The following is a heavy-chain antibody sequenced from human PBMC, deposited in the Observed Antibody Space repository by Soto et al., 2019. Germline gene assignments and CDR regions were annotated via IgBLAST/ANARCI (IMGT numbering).Heavy chain of an antibody. CDR1: GYTFTGYY. CDR2: INPNSGGT. Sequence: ASVKVSCKASGYTFTGYYMHWVRQAPGQGLEWMGWINPNSGGTNYAQKFQGRVTITADESTSTAYMELSSLRSEDTAVYYCARAGSGSYYRSWFDPWGQGTLVTVSS. CDR3: ARAGSGSYYRSWFDP. J-gene: IGHJ5*02. D-gene: IGHD3-10*01. V-gene: IGHV1-2*02.